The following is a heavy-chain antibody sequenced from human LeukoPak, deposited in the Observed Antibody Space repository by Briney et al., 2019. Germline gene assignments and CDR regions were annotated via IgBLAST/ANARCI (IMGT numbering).Heavy chain of an antibody. CDR3: ATTWFGELFRFDY. Sequence: GGSLRLSCAASGFTFIGSAMHWVRQAPGKGLEWVSSISRSSSYIYYADSVKGRFTISRDNAKNSLYLQMNSLRAEDTAVYYCATTWFGELFRFDYWGQGTLVTVSS. CDR1: GFTFIGSA. J-gene: IGHJ4*02. CDR2: ISRSSSYI. V-gene: IGHV3-21*01. D-gene: IGHD3-10*01.